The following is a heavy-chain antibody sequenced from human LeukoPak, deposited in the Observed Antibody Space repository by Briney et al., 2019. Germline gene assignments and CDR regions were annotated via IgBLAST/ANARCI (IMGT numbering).Heavy chain of an antibody. Sequence: GGSLRLSCAASGFTFDDYAMHWVRQAPGKGLEWVSGISWNSGSIGYADSVKGRFTISRDNAKNSLYLQMNSLRAVDTALYYCAKAWGTDYGDYIFGYWGQGTLVTVSS. J-gene: IGHJ4*02. V-gene: IGHV3-9*01. CDR3: AKAWGTDYGDYIFGY. D-gene: IGHD4-17*01. CDR1: GFTFDDYA. CDR2: ISWNSGSI.